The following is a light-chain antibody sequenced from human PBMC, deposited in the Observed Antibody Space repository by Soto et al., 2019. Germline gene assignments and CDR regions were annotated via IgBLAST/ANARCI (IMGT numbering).Light chain of an antibody. J-gene: IGKJ4*01. Sequence: EIVLTQSPGTLSLSPGERATLSCRASQSVSSSYLAWYQQKPGQAPRLLIYGASSRATGIPDRFSGSGSGTDFTLTISRLEPDAFAVYYCQEYGSSLLTFGGGTKVESK. V-gene: IGKV3-20*01. CDR2: GAS. CDR3: QEYGSSLLT. CDR1: QSVSSSY.